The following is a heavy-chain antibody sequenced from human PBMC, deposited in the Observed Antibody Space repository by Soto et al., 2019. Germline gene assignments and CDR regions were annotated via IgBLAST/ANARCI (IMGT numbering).Heavy chain of an antibody. CDR1: GYSFSTYW. CDR2: LYPGDSDT. CDR3: VRPVVAPHDTFDI. J-gene: IGHJ3*02. D-gene: IGHD2-21*01. V-gene: IGHV5-51*01. Sequence: VESLNITCKGCGYSFSTYWIVSVLQMPGKGLEWMGILYPGDSDTRYSPSFQGQVTISADKSISTAYLQWSSLKASDTAIYYCVRPVVAPHDTFDIWGQGTMVTV.